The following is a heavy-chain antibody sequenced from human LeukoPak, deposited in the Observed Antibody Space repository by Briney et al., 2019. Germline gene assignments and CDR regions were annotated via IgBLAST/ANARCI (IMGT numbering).Heavy chain of an antibody. V-gene: IGHV3-23*01. Sequence: TGGSLRLSCAASGFTFRDFAMSWVRQAPGKGLEWVSAISGDAHSTYYADFLKGRFTISRDNSKNTLYLQMNSLRAADTATYFCVKDAPLPFDFWGQGALVIVSS. CDR1: GFTFRDFA. CDR3: VKDAPLPFDF. CDR2: ISGDAHST. J-gene: IGHJ4*02.